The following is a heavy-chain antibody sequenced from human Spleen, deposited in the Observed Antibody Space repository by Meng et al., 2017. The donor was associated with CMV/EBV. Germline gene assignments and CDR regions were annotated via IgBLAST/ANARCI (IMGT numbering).Heavy chain of an antibody. CDR2: IYYSGST. D-gene: IGHD3-22*01. V-gene: IGHV4-39*07. CDR3: ARENPPGYYDSSGYLDY. J-gene: IGHJ4*02. Sequence: GSLRLSCTVSGGSISSSSYYWGWIRQPPGKGLEWIGSIYYSGSTYYNPSLKSRVTISVDTSKNQFSLKLSSVTAADTAVYYCARENPPGYYDSSGYLDYWGQGTLVTVSS. CDR1: GGSISSSSYY.